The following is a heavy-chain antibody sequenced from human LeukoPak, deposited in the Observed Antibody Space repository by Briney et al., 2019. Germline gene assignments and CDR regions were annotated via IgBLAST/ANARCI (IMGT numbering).Heavy chain of an antibody. Sequence: ASVKVSCKASGYTFTSYDINWVRQATGQGLEWMGWMNPNSGNTGYAQKFQGRVTITRNTSISTAYMELSSLRSEDTAVYYCAKELGTMIDAYWGQGTLVIVSS. CDR2: MNPNSGNT. D-gene: IGHD3-22*01. CDR3: AKELGTMIDAY. CDR1: GYTFTSYD. J-gene: IGHJ4*02. V-gene: IGHV1-8*03.